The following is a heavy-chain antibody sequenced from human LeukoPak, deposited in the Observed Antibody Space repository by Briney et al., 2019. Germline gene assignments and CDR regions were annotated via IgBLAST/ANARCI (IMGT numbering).Heavy chain of an antibody. CDR1: GGSVSSGSYY. V-gene: IGHV4-61*01. CDR3: ARVGYSYGSYYFDY. J-gene: IGHJ4*02. CDR2: IYYSGST. D-gene: IGHD5-18*01. Sequence: SETLSLTRTVSGGSVSSGSYYWSWIRQPPGKGLEWIGYIYYSGSTNYNPSLKSRVTISVDTSKNQFSLKLSSVTAADTAVYYCARVGYSYGSYYFDYWGQGTLVTVSS.